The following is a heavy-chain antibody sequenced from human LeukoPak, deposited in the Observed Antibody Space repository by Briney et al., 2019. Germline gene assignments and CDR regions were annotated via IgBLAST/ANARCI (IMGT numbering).Heavy chain of an antibody. CDR3: ARQLNHPDY. CDR2: INAGNANT. CDR1: GYTFTSHT. V-gene: IGHV1-3*01. D-gene: IGHD1-14*01. J-gene: IGHJ4*02. Sequence: ASVKVSCKASGYTFTSHTIHWVRQAPGQRLEWMGWINAGNANTKYSQKFQGRVTITRDTFAYTAYMELSSLRSEDTAVYYCARQLNHPDYWGQGTLVTVSS.